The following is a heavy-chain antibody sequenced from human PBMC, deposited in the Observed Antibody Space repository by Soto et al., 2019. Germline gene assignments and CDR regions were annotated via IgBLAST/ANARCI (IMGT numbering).Heavy chain of an antibody. Sequence: PGGSLRLSCAASGFTVSSNYMSWVRQAPGKGLEWVSVIYSGGSTYYADSVKGRFTISRDNSKNTLYLQMNSLRAEDTAVYYCARVVTIVGVVTPYYMDVWGKGTTVTRLL. D-gene: IGHD3-3*01. CDR3: ARVVTIVGVVTPYYMDV. V-gene: IGHV3-66*01. J-gene: IGHJ6*03. CDR1: GFTVSSNY. CDR2: IYSGGST.